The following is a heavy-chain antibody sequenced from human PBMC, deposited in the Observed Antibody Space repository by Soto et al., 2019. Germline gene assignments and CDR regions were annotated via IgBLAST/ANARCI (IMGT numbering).Heavy chain of an antibody. CDR3: RRNQWARLNPGETRYFDF. Sequence: GGSLRLSCAASGFTFSSYGMHWVRQAPGKGLEWVAVIWYDGSSKFYAGSVKGRFTISRDNSKHTLYLQMSSLRADDTAVYYCRRNQWARLNPGETRYFDFGGRGPRVTVSS. CDR2: IWYDGSSK. V-gene: IGHV3-33*01. D-gene: IGHD1-26*01. J-gene: IGHJ4*02. CDR1: GFTFSSYG.